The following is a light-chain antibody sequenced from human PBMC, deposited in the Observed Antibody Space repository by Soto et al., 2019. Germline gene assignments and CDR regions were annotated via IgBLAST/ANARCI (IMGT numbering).Light chain of an antibody. CDR2: GAS. CDR3: QQYNNWPWT. J-gene: IGKJ1*01. CDR1: QSVTTN. Sequence: EIVMTQSPATVSVSPWGRATLSCRATQSVTTNLAWYQQKPGQAPRLLIYGASTRATDIPARFSGSGSGTEFTLTISSLQSEDFAVYYCQQYNNWPWTFGQGTKVDIK. V-gene: IGKV3-15*01.